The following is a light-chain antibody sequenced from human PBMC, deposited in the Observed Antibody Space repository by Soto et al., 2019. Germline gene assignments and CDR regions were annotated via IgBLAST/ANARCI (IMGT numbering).Light chain of an antibody. CDR3: QQRSNWPPLT. Sequence: PGGRATLSCRASQSVSSYLAWYQQKPGQAPRLLIYDASNRATGIPARFSGSGSGTDFTLTISSLEPEDFAVYYCQQRSNWPPLTFGGGTKVDIK. J-gene: IGKJ4*01. CDR1: QSVSSY. CDR2: DAS. V-gene: IGKV3-11*01.